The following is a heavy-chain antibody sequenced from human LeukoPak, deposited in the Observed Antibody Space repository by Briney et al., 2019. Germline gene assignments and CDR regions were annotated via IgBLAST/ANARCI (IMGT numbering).Heavy chain of an antibody. CDR3: AIVWEQQLDYFDY. V-gene: IGHV3-53*05. D-gene: IGHD6-13*01. CDR2: IYSGGST. Sequence: PGGSLRLSCAASGFTVSSNYMSWIRQAPGKGLEWVSVIYSGGSTYYADSVKGRFTISRDNSKNTLYLQMNSLRAEDTAVYYCAIVWEQQLDYFDYWGQGTLVTVSS. CDR1: GFTVSSNY. J-gene: IGHJ4*02.